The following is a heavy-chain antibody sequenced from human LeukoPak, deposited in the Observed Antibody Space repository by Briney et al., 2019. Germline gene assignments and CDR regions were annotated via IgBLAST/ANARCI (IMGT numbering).Heavy chain of an antibody. D-gene: IGHD3-3*01. Sequence: GGSLRLSCAASGFTVSSNYMSWVRQAQGKGLEWVSVIYRGGSTYYADSVKGRFTISRDNSKNTLYLQMNSLRAEDTAVYYCARAVTYYDFWSGYYPLFYMDVWGKGTTVTVSS. CDR2: IYRGGST. CDR3: ARAVTYYDFWSGYYPLFYMDV. CDR1: GFTVSSNY. J-gene: IGHJ6*03. V-gene: IGHV3-66*02.